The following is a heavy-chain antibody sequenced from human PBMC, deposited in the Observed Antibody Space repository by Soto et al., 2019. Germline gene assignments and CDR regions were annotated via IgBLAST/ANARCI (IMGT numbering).Heavy chain of an antibody. D-gene: IGHD6-19*01. J-gene: IGHJ4*02. V-gene: IGHV4-61*01. CDR1: GGSVSSNSHY. CDR3: ARTIPGYTDDWYWNYFDE. Sequence: SETLSLTCTVSGGSVSSNSHYWSWIRQPPGKGLEWIGYIYFSGTTKHDPSLKSRVTISVDTSKNQFSLKLRSVTAADTAVYYCARTIPGYTDDWYWNYFDERGQGILVTVSS. CDR2: IYFSGTT.